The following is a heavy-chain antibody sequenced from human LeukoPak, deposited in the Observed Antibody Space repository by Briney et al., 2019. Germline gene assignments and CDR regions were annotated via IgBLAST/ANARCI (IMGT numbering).Heavy chain of an antibody. CDR2: MNPNSGNT. J-gene: IGHJ4*02. D-gene: IGHD3-3*01. V-gene: IGHV1-8*01. CDR1: GYTFTSYD. CDR3: ARDGLDTIFGVVMSY. Sequence: ASVKVSCKASGYTFTSYDINWVRQATGQGLEWMGWMNPNSGNTGYAQKFQGRVTMTRDTSTSTVYMELSSLRSEDTAVYYCARDGLDTIFGVVMSYWGQGTLVTVSS.